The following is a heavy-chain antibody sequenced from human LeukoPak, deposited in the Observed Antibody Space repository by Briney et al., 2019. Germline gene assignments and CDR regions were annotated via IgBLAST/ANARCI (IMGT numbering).Heavy chain of an antibody. CDR2: IRDKTYGGTT. CDR1: GFTFGDYA. Sequence: PGGSLRLSCTASGFTFGDYAMSWVRQAPGKGLAWVGFIRDKTYGGTTEYAASVKGRFTISRDDSRSIAYLQMNGLKTEDTAVYYCTRDRGYCSSTSCYAWFDPWGQGTLVTVSP. D-gene: IGHD2-2*01. V-gene: IGHV3-49*04. CDR3: TRDRGYCSSTSCYAWFDP. J-gene: IGHJ5*02.